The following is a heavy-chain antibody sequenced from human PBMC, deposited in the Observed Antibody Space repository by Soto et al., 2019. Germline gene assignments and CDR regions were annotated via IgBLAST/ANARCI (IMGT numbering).Heavy chain of an antibody. CDR1: GFTFGSYA. V-gene: IGHV3-23*01. CDR3: AKDPGAAGRPYYFGS. CDR2: ISGSGSST. Sequence: GGSLRLSCAASGFTFGSYAMSWVRQAPGKGLEWVSGISGSGSSTYYPDSVKGRFTISRDNSKSTLYLQMSSLRADDTAVYYCAKDPGAAGRPYYFGSWGQGTVVTVSS. J-gene: IGHJ4*02. D-gene: IGHD1-26*01.